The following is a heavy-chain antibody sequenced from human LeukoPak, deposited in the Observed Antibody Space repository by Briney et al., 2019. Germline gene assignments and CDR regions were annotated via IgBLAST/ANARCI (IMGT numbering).Heavy chain of an antibody. CDR3: ARDAITLQGLVY. CDR2: ISSSSSYI. Sequence: GGSLRLSCAASRFTFSSYTMNWVRQAPGKGLEWVSSISSSSSYIYYADSVKGRFTISRDNAKNSLYLQMNSLRAEDTAVYYCARDAITLQGLVYWGQGTLVTVSS. J-gene: IGHJ4*02. D-gene: IGHD6-19*01. V-gene: IGHV3-21*01. CDR1: RFTFSSYT.